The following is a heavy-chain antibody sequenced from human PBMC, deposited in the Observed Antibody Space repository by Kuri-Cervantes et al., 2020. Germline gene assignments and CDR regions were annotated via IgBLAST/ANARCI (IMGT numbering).Heavy chain of an antibody. CDR3: ARVTAAGQYYYYYYGMDV. J-gene: IGHJ6*02. CDR1: GFTFSSYG. V-gene: IGHV3-30*03. CDR2: ISYDGSNK. Sequence: GGSLRLSCAASGFTFSSYGMHWVRQAPGKGLEWVAVISYDGSNKYYADSVKGRFTISRDNSKNTLYLQMNSLRAEDTAVHYCARVTAAGQYYYYYYGMDVWGQGTTVTVSS. D-gene: IGHD6-13*01.